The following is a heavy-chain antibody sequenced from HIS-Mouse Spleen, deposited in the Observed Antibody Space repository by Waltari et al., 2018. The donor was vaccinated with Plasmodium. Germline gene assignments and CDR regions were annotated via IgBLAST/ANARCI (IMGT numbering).Heavy chain of an antibody. D-gene: IGHD6-13*01. V-gene: IGHV1-2*02. J-gene: IGHJ1*01. Sequence: QVQLVQSGAEVKKPGASVKVSCKASGYTFTGYYMHWVRQAPGQGIEWMGLINPNSGGTHYAQKFQGRVTMTRDTSISTAYMELSRLRSDDTAVYYCARVLGYKAAAGTFVEYFQHWGQGTLVTVSS. CDR3: ARVLGYKAAAGTFVEYFQH. CDR2: INPNSGGT. CDR1: GYTFTGYY.